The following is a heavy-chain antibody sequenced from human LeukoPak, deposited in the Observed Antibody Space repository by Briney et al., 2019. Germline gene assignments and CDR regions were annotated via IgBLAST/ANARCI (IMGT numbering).Heavy chain of an antibody. J-gene: IGHJ5*02. CDR1: GGSISGYY. V-gene: IGHV4-59*08. CDR3: ARVLADNMIRGLITKKNWFDP. CDR2: ISYTGST. D-gene: IGHD3-10*01. Sequence: SETLSLTCSVSGGSISGYYWGWIRQSPGKGLEWIGYISYTGSTYYNPSLKSRVTISVDSPKNQFSLRLTSVTAADTAVYYCARVLADNMIRGLITKKNWFDPWGQGTLVTVSS.